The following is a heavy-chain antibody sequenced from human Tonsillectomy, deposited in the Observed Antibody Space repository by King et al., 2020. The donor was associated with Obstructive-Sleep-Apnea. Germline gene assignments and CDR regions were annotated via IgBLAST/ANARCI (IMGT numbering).Heavy chain of an antibody. CDR1: GFTFSDYY. D-gene: IGHD2-2*01. Sequence: VQLVESGGGLVKPGGSLRLSCAASGFTFSDYYMSWIRQAPGKGLEWVSYISSSSSYTNYADSVKGRFTISRDNAKNSLYLQMNSLRAEDTAVYYCARVRYCSSTSCYFRSWTKYYYYGMDVWGQGTTVTVSS. CDR3: ARVRYCSSTSCYFRSWTKYYYYGMDV. CDR2: ISSSSSYT. V-gene: IGHV3-11*06. J-gene: IGHJ6*02.